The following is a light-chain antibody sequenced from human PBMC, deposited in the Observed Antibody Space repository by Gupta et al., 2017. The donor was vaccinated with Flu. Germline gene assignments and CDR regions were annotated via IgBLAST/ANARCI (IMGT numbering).Light chain of an antibody. J-gene: IGKJ1*01. CDR3: QQRYSTPPWT. CDR2: PAS. V-gene: IGKV1-39*01. Sequence: DIPLTQSPSSLSASVGDRVTITCRASQNISSYLNWYQQKPGNATKLLIYPASSLQSGVPSRFSGSGSGTDFTLTISSLQPEDVAAYYCQQRYSTPPWTFGQGTRLEIK. CDR1: QNISSY.